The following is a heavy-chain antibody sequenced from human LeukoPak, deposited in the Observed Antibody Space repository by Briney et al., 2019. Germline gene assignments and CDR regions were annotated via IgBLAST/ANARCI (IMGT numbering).Heavy chain of an antibody. D-gene: IGHD3-3*01. CDR1: EFTFSSYS. J-gene: IGHJ4*02. CDR3: ARDHGGYYDFWSGYSVYFDY. Sequence: PGGSLRLSCAASEFTFSSYSMNWVRQAPGKGLEWVSYITNSGNSKSYADSVKGRFTISRDNTKNSLYLQMNGLRAEDTAVYYCARDHGGYYDFWSGYSVYFDYWGQGTLVTVSS. CDR2: ITNSGNSK. V-gene: IGHV3-48*01.